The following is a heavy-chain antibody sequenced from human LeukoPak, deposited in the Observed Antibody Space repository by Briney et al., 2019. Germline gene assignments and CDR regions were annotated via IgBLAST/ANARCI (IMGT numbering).Heavy chain of an antibody. D-gene: IGHD1-20*01. CDR2: IKQDGSEK. J-gene: IGHJ3*01. CDR3: ARPKNNFVDTDAFDV. V-gene: IGHV3-7*01. CDR1: GFTFRNYW. Sequence: PGGSLRLSCAASGFTFRNYWMNWVRQAPGKGLEWVANIKQDGSEKRYVDSVKGRFTISRDNAHNSVFLQMNSLRAEDTAVYYCARPKNNFVDTDAFDVWGRGTVVTVSP.